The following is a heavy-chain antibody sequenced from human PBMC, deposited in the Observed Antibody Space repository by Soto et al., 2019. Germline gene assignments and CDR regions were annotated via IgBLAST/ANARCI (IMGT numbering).Heavy chain of an antibody. CDR1: GGSISSGGYY. Sequence: SETLSLTCTVSGGSISSGGYYWSWIRQHPGKGLEWIGYIYYSGSTYYNPSLKSRVTISVDTSKNQFSLKLSSVTAADTAVYYCARARSEGDYVWGSYRYGPFDYWGEGTLVTVSS. D-gene: IGHD3-16*02. J-gene: IGHJ4*02. CDR2: IYYSGST. V-gene: IGHV4-31*03. CDR3: ARARSEGDYVWGSYRYGPFDY.